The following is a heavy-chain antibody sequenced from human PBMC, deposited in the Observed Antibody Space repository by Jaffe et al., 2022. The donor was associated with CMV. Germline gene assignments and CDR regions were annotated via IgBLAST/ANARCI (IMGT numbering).Heavy chain of an antibody. CDR2: INNKNGFI. Sequence: EVQLMESGGTLVKPGGSLRLSCAGSGFTFTDYTLNWVRQPPGKGLEWVSSINNKNGFIHYADSVKGRFTISRDNAKSSLFLQMNGLRADDTAVYYCARSYGDYAPFDLRGRGTLVTVSS. CDR1: GFTFTDYT. V-gene: IGHV3-21*01. D-gene: IGHD4-17*01. CDR3: ARSYGDYAPFDL. J-gene: IGHJ2*01.